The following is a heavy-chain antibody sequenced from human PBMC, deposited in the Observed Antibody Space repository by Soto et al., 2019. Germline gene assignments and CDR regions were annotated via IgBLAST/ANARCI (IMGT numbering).Heavy chain of an antibody. V-gene: IGHV3-23*01. CDR2: ISGSGGST. J-gene: IGHJ4*02. Sequence: GGSLRLSCAASGFTFSSYAMSWVRQARGKGLEWVSAISGSGGSTYYADSVKGRFTISRDNSKNTLYLQMNSLRAEDTAVYYCAKDLRGNSAMNYACGYFDYWGQGTLVTVSS. CDR1: GFTFSSYA. CDR3: AKDLRGNSAMNYACGYFDY. D-gene: IGHD1-7*01.